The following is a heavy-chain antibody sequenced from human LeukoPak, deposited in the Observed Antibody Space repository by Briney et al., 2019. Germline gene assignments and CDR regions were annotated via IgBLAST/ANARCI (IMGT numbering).Heavy chain of an antibody. Sequence: GGSLRLSCVASGFTFNRSGMHWVRQAPGKGLEWVAFVRYDGSSKQYGDPVKGRVTIFRDNSKNTLYLQMNSLRPEDTAMYYCAKDPHYYGSGTQEFDPWGRGTLVTVSS. CDR3: AKDPHYYGSGTQEFDP. J-gene: IGHJ5*02. CDR1: GFTFNRSG. D-gene: IGHD3-10*01. V-gene: IGHV3-30*02. CDR2: VRYDGSSK.